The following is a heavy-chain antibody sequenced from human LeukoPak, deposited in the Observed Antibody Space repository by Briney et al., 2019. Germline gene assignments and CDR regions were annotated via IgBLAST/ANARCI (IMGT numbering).Heavy chain of an antibody. D-gene: IGHD5-12*01. CDR3: ARNIVATTNYDY. CDR1: SYTFTNYA. CDR2: MNLNSGHT. J-gene: IGHJ4*02. Sequence: ASVKVSCKASSYTFTNYAFTWVRQAPGQGLEWMGWMNLNSGHTGFAQKFQGRVTLTWDTSISTAYMELSSLTSEDTAVYYCARNIVATTNYDYWGQGTLVTVSS. V-gene: IGHV1-8*02.